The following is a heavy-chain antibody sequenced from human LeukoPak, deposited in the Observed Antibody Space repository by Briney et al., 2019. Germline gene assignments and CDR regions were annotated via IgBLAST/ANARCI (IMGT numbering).Heavy chain of an antibody. CDR1: GGSISSSSYY. Sequence: SETLSLTCTVSGGSISSSSYYWGWIRQPPGKGLEWIGSIYYSGSTYYNPSLKSRVTISVDTSKNQFSLKLSSVTAADTAVYYCARGFGLPIMGLGGWLDPWGQGTLVTVSS. V-gene: IGHV4-39*01. CDR3: ARGFGLPIMGLGGWLDP. CDR2: IYYSGST. J-gene: IGHJ5*02. D-gene: IGHD3/OR15-3a*01.